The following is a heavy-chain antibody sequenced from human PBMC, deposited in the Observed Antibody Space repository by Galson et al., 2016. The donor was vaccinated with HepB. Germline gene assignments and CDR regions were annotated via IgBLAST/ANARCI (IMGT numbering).Heavy chain of an antibody. D-gene: IGHD2-15*01. CDR1: GYTFTSSG. V-gene: IGHV1-18*01. CDR2: ISGYNGHI. J-gene: IGHJ4*02. CDR3: VRDYSYMPDY. Sequence: SVKVSCKASGYTFTSSGISWVRQAPGQGLEWMGWISGYNGHIQYAQKFQDRVTVTADTSTSTAYMELRSLNSDDTAIYYCVRDYSYMPDYLDQGTLVTVTS.